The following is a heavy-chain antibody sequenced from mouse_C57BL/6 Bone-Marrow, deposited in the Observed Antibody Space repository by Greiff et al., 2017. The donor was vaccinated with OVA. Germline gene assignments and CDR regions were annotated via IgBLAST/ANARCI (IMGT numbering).Heavy chain of an antibody. CDR2: INSDGGST. D-gene: IGHD4-1*01. V-gene: IGHV5-2*03. Sequence: EVKVEESGGGLVQPGESLKLSCESNEYEFPSHDMSWVRKTPEKRLELVAAINSDGGSTYYPDTMERRFIISRDNTKKTLYLQMSSLRSEDTALYYCASLNWDGWFAYWGQGTLVTVSA. J-gene: IGHJ3*01. CDR3: ASLNWDGWFAY. CDR1: EYEFPSHD.